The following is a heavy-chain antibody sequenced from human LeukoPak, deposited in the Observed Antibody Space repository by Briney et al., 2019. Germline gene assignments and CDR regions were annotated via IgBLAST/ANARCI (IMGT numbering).Heavy chain of an antibody. CDR3: ARSFLGDWYFDL. Sequence: SESLSLTCTVSGGSISSYYWSWIRQPPGMGLEWIGCIYYSGSTNYNPSLKRRVTISVDTSKDQFSLRLTSVTAADTAVYYCARSFLGDWYFDLWGRGTLVTDSP. V-gene: IGHV4-59*01. J-gene: IGHJ2*01. CDR1: GGSISSYY. CDR2: IYYSGST. D-gene: IGHD1-26*01.